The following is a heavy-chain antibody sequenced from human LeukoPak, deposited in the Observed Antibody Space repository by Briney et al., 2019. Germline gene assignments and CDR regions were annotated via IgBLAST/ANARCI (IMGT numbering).Heavy chain of an antibody. V-gene: IGHV3-23*01. Sequence: GGSLRLSCAASGFTFSNYSMSWVRQAPGKGLEWVSAICGSGGSTYYADSVKGRFSISRDNSKNTLYLQMNSLRAEDTAVYYCTTESQYTYGYGYYHYYMDVWGKGTTVTVSS. J-gene: IGHJ6*03. D-gene: IGHD5-18*01. CDR3: TTESQYTYGYGYYHYYMDV. CDR2: ICGSGGST. CDR1: GFTFSNYS.